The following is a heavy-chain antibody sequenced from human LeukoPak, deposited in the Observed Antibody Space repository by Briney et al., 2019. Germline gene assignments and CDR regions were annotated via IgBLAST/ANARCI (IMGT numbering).Heavy chain of an antibody. J-gene: IGHJ6*03. CDR2: INPSGGST. Sequence: ASVKVSRKASGYTFTSYYMHWVRQAPGQGLEWMGIINPSGGSTSYAQKFQGRVTMTRDMSTSTVYMELSSLRSEDTAVYYCARGYSGYDLEGDSSSYYYYYMDVWGKGTTVTVSS. CDR1: GYTFTSYY. CDR3: ARGYSGYDLEGDSSSYYYYYMDV. V-gene: IGHV1-46*01. D-gene: IGHD5-12*01.